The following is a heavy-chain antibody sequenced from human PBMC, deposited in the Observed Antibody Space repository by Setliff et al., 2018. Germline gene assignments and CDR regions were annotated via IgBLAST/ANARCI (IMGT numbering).Heavy chain of an antibody. CDR3: ARSFSRREKFLLDY. CDR2: IIHSGST. J-gene: IGHJ4*02. Sequence: SETLSLTCTVSGGSISSSSYYWSWIRQPPGKRLEWIGEIIHSGSTNYNPSLKSRVTISMDTSKNQFSLKVSSVTAADTAEYYCARSFSRREKFLLDYWGQGALVAVSS. V-gene: IGHV4-39*07. CDR1: GGSISSSSYY.